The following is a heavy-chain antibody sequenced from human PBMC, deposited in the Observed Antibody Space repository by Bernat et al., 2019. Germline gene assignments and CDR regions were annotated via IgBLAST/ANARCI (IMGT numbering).Heavy chain of an antibody. Sequence: QVQLVESGGGVVQPGRSLRLSCAASGFTFSSYGMHWVRQAPGKGLEWVAVIWYDGSNKYYADSVKGRFTISRDNSKNTLYLQMNSLRAEDTAVYYCARGRGGYSYCYGQYYFDYWGQGTLVTVSS. CDR1: GFTFSSYG. V-gene: IGHV3-33*01. J-gene: IGHJ4*02. D-gene: IGHD5-18*01. CDR3: ARGRGGYSYCYGQYYFDY. CDR2: IWYDGSNK.